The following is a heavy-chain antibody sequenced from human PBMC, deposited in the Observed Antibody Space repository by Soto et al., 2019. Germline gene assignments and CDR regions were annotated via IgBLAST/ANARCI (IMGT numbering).Heavy chain of an antibody. CDR2: IIPILGIA. D-gene: IGHD1-26*01. Sequence: QVQLVQSGAAVKKPGSSVKVSCKASGGTFSSYTISWVRQAPGQGLEWMGRIIPILGIANYAQKIQGRVTITADKSTSTAYMELSSLRSEDTAVYYCARGVGATTTLDYWGQGTLVTVSS. CDR1: GGTFSSYT. CDR3: ARGVGATTTLDY. J-gene: IGHJ4*02. V-gene: IGHV1-69*02.